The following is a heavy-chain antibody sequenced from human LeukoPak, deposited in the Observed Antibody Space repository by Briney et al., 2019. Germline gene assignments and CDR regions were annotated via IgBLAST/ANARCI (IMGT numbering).Heavy chain of an antibody. CDR1: GFTFSSYA. D-gene: IGHD5-18*01. Sequence: HPGGSLRLSCAASGFTFSSYAMHWVRQAPGKGLEWVAVISYDGSNKYYADSVKGRFTISRDNAKNSLYLQMNSLRAEDTAVYFCAREEYSYGLGYWGQGTLVTVSS. CDR3: AREEYSYGLGY. J-gene: IGHJ4*02. CDR2: ISYDGSNK. V-gene: IGHV3-30-3*01.